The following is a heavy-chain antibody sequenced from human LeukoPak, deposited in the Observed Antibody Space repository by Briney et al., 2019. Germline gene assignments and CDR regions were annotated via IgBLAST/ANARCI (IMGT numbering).Heavy chain of an antibody. CDR1: GYTLTELS. V-gene: IGHV1-24*01. J-gene: IGHJ4*02. CDR2: FDPEDGET. CDR3: ATIKLRYFDWLLSP. D-gene: IGHD3-9*01. Sequence: ASVKVSCKVSGYTLTELSMHWVRQAPGKGLEWMGGFDPEDGETIYAQKFQGRVAMTEDTSTDTAYMELSSLRSEDTAVYYCATIKLRYFDWLLSPWGQGTLVTVSS.